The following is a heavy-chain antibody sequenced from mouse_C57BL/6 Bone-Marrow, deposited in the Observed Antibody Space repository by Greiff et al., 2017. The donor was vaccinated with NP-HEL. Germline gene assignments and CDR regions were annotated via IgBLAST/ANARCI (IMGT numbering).Heavy chain of an antibody. Sequence: EVQLQQSGPELVKPGASVKIPCKASGYTFTDYNMDWVKQSHGKSLEWIGDINPNNGGTIYNQKFKGKATLTVDKSSSTAYMELRSLTSEDTAVYYCARRGIYYSNLDWYFDVWGTGTTVTVSS. CDR1: GYTFTDYN. D-gene: IGHD2-5*01. CDR2: INPNNGGT. CDR3: ARRGIYYSNLDWYFDV. V-gene: IGHV1-18*01. J-gene: IGHJ1*03.